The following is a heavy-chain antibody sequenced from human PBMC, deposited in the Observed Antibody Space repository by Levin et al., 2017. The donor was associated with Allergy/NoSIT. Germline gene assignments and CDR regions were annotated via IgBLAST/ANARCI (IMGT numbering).Heavy chain of an antibody. CDR1: GYSFSTYG. CDR3: ARVFDTSGYIHNSFDM. V-gene: IGHV1-18*01. J-gene: IGHJ3*02. CDR2: ISAHNGIT. Sequence: GESLKISCKASGYSFSTYGTSWLRQAPGQGLEWMGWISAHNGITELAQKFQGRLTVTTDTSTDTAYMELRSLRSDDTAIYYCARVFDTSGYIHNSFDMWGQGTKVTVSS. D-gene: IGHD3-22*01.